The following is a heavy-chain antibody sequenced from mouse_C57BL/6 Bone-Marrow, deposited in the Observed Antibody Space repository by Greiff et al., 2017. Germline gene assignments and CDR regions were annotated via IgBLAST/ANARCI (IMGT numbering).Heavy chain of an antibody. J-gene: IGHJ1*03. CDR2: IYPGSGNT. Sequence: QVQLQQSGAELVRPGASVKLSCKASGYTFTDYYINWVKQRPGQGLEWIARIYPGSGNTYYNEKFKGKATLTAEKSSSTAYMQLSSLTSEDSAVYFCARAKLLRDWYFDVWGTGTTVTVSS. CDR1: GYTFTDYY. V-gene: IGHV1-76*01. D-gene: IGHD1-1*01. CDR3: ARAKLLRDWYFDV.